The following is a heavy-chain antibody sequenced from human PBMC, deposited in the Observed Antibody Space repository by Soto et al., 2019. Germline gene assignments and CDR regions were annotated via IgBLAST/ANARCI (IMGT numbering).Heavy chain of an antibody. CDR1: GGSISSSNW. CDR3: ARVTSLAASHCSGGSCYSGMDV. D-gene: IGHD2-15*01. J-gene: IGHJ6*02. Sequence: QVQLQESGPGLVKPSGTLSLTCAVSGGSISSSNWWSWVRQPPGKGLEWIGEIYHSGSTNYNPSLKSRVTISVDKSKNQFSLKLSSVTAADTAVYYCARVTSLAASHCSGGSCYSGMDVWGHGTTVTVSS. V-gene: IGHV4-4*02. CDR2: IYHSGST.